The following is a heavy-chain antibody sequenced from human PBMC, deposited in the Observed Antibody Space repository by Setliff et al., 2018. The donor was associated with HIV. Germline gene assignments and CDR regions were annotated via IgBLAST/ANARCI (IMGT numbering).Heavy chain of an antibody. J-gene: IGHJ6*03. CDR3: ARDGIAAANYYYYMDV. Sequence: GGSLRLSCAASEFIDRGNYMSWVRQAPGKGLVWVSRINSDGTNTDYADSVKGRFTISRDNAKNTLYLQMKSLRAEDTAVYYCARDGIAAANYYYYMDVWGKGTTVTVSS. CDR2: INSDGTNT. D-gene: IGHD6-13*01. CDR1: EFIDRGNY. V-gene: IGHV3-74*01.